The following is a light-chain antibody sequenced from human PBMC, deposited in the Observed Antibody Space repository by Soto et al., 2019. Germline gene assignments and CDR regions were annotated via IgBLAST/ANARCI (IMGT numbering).Light chain of an antibody. V-gene: IGLV2-14*01. CDR1: SSDVGGYNY. CDR2: EVS. CDR3: TSYISSNTLVV. J-gene: IGLJ2*01. Sequence: QLVLTQPASVSGSPGQSITISCTGTSSDVGGYNYVSWYQQYPGKVPKVIIYEVSNRPSGVSNRFSGSKSGNTASLTISGLQAEDEADYYCTSYISSNTLVVFGGGTKVTVL.